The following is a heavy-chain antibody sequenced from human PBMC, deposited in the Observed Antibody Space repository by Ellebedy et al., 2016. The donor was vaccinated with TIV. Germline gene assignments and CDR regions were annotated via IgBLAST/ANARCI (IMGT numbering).Heavy chain of an antibody. Sequence: MPSETLSLTCAVSRGSISSTKWWHWVRQPPGKELEWIGEIYHTGSINYNPSLKSRVTISVDKSKNQFSLKLSSVTAADTAVYYCARLLITMVYGMDVWGQGTTVTVSS. CDR1: RGSISSTKW. CDR3: ARLLITMVYGMDV. CDR2: IYHTGSI. V-gene: IGHV4-4*02. D-gene: IGHD3-10*01. J-gene: IGHJ6*02.